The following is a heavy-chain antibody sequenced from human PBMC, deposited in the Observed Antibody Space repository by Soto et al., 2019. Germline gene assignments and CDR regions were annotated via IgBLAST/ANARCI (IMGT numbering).Heavy chain of an antibody. V-gene: IGHV4-39*01. J-gene: IGHJ1*01. CDR1: GVSISGTSYY. CDR3: ARHGSF. Sequence: QLQLQESGPGLVKPSETLSLTCTVSGVSISGTSYYWGWIRQTPAKGLEWIGTIYYSGETFYNPALKSRVTISIDTSKNHFSLTLTSMTAADTAIYYCARHGSFWGQGALVTVSS. CDR2: IYYSGET. D-gene: IGHD3-16*02.